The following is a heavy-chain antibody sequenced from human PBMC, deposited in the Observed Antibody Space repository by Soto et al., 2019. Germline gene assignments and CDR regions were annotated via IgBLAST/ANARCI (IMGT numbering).Heavy chain of an antibody. Sequence: QVTLKESGPVLVKPTETLTLTCTVSGFSLSNARMGVSWIRQPPGKALEWLAHIFSNDEKSYSTSLKSRLTTSKDTSKSQVVLTMTNMDPVDTATYYCARIREEGSSWVRRWFFDYWGLGSLVTVSS. D-gene: IGHD6-13*01. J-gene: IGHJ4*02. CDR2: IFSNDEK. CDR1: GFSLSNARMG. V-gene: IGHV2-26*01. CDR3: ARIREEGSSWVRRWFFDY.